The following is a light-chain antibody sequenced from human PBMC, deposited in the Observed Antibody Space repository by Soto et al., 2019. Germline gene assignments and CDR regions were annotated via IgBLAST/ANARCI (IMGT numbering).Light chain of an antibody. CDR1: QSISSW. Sequence: DIQMTQSPSTLSASVGDRVTIACRASQSISSWLAWYQQKPGKAPKLLIYKASSLESGVPSRFSGSGSGTEFALTISSLQPDDFATYYCQQYNSYPYTFGQGTRLEIK. V-gene: IGKV1-5*03. J-gene: IGKJ5*01. CDR3: QQYNSYPYT. CDR2: KAS.